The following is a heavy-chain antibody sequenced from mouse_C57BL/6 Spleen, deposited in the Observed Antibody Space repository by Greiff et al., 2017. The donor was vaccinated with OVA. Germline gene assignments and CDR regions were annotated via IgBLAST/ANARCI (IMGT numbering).Heavy chain of an antibody. CDR2: INPNNGGT. J-gene: IGHJ1*03. V-gene: IGHV1-26*01. Sequence: EVQLQQSGPELVKPGASVKISCKASGYTFTDYYMNWVKQSHGKSLEWIGDINPNNGGTSYNQKFKGKATLTVDKSSSTAYMELRSLTSEDSAVYYCARKRSPHWYFDVWGTGTTVTVSS. CDR1: GYTFTDYY. CDR3: ARKRSPHWYFDV.